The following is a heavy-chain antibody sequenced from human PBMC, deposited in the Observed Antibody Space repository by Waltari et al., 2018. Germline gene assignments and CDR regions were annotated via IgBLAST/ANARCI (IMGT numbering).Heavy chain of an antibody. V-gene: IGHV1-24*01. CDR3: AALSTRGWFDP. D-gene: IGHD2-15*01. CDR1: GYTLPESS. Sequence: QVQLVQSGAEVKKPGASVKVSCKVSGYTLPESSRPRVRQAPGKGLEWMGGFDPEDGETIYAQKVQGRVTMTEDTSTDTAYMELSSLRSEDTAVYYCAALSTRGWFDPWGQGTLVTVSS. J-gene: IGHJ5*02. CDR2: FDPEDGET.